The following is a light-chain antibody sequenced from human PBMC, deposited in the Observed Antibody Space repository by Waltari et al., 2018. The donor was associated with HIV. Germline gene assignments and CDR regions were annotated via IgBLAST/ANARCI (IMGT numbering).Light chain of an antibody. CDR1: KLGDKY. CDR3: QAWDSSTVV. Sequence: SYELTQPPSVSVSPGQTASISCSGDKLGDKYASWYQQKPGQSPVLVIYQDTKRHSGIPERFSGSNSGNTATLTISGTQAMDEADYFCQAWDSSTVVFGGGTKVTLL. CDR2: QDT. V-gene: IGLV3-1*01. J-gene: IGLJ2*01.